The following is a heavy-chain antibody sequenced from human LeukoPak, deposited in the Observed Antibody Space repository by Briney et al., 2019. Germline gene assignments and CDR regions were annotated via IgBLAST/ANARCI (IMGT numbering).Heavy chain of an antibody. CDR2: ISHSGST. CDR3: AAQYSGYVRLDY. Sequence: SETLSLSCAVYGGSFSGYYWSWIRQPPGKGLEWIGEISHSGSTNYNPSLKSRVTISVDTSKNQFSLRLSSLTAADTAVYYCAAQYSGYVRLDYWGQGTLVTVSS. V-gene: IGHV4-34*01. J-gene: IGHJ4*02. CDR1: GGSFSGYY. D-gene: IGHD5-12*01.